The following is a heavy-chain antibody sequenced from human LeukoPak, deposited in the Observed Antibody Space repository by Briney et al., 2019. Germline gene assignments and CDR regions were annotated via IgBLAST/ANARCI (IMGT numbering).Heavy chain of an antibody. CDR1: GGSISSSSYH. Sequence: SETLSLTCTVSGGSISSSSYHWGWIRQPPGKGLEWIGSIYYSGSTYYNPSLKSRVTISVDTSKNQFSLKLSSVTAADTAVYYCARWAIVDSTLDYWGQGTLVTVSS. CDR2: IYYSGST. D-gene: IGHD2-21*01. CDR3: ARWAIVDSTLDY. V-gene: IGHV4-39*01. J-gene: IGHJ4*02.